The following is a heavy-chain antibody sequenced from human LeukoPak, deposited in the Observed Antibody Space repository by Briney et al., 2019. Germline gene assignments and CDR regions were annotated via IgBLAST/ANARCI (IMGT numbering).Heavy chain of an antibody. CDR1: GNTFTSYD. J-gene: IGHJ3*02. Sequence: ASVKVSCKASGNTFTSYDINWVRQATGQGLEWMGWMKPNSGNTGYAQKFQGRVTMTRNTSISTAYMELSSLRSEDTAVYYCATQRDSSGYHDAFDIWGQGTMVTVSS. CDR2: MKPNSGNT. D-gene: IGHD3-22*01. V-gene: IGHV1-8*01. CDR3: ATQRDSSGYHDAFDI.